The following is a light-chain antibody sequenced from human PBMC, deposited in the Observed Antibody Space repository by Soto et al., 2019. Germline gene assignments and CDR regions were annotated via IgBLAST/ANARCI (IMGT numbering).Light chain of an antibody. V-gene: IGKV3-15*01. CDR2: GAP. CDR3: QQYNNWPPYT. J-gene: IGKJ2*01. CDR1: QSISSN. Sequence: EIVMTQSPATLSVFPGERATLSCRASQSISSNLAWYPQKPGQARRLLIYGAPARATGIPARFIGSGSGTEFTLTIGSLQSEDFGLYYCQQYNNWPPYTFGQGTKLEIK.